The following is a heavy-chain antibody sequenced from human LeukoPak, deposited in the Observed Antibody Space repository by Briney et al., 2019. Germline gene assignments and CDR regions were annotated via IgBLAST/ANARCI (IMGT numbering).Heavy chain of an antibody. J-gene: IGHJ4*02. CDR3: ARAARAGDKRFDY. CDR1: GGSFSGHY. D-gene: IGHD6-13*01. CDR2: VNHSGSA. Sequence: SETLSLTCAVYGGSFSGHYWSWIRQFTGKGLEWIGEVNHSGSANYNPSLKSRVTASADTSKNQFSLELSSVTAADTAVYFCARAARAGDKRFDYWGQGTLVTVSS. V-gene: IGHV4-34*01.